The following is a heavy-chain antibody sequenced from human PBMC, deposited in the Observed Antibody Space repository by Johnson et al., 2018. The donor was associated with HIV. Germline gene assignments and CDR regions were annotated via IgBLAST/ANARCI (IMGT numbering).Heavy chain of an antibody. D-gene: IGHD3-10*01. CDR3: AIGRGEFPRHAFDI. J-gene: IGHJ3*02. Sequence: QMQLVESGGGLVRPGGSLRLSCAASGFIFSDYYMSWIRQAPGRGLDWVSYISTSGSTINYADSVKGRFTISKDNSRNTLFLHMNSLRADDTAVYYCAIGRGEFPRHAFDIWGQGTMVTVSS. V-gene: IGHV3-11*04. CDR2: ISTSGSTI. CDR1: GFIFSDYY.